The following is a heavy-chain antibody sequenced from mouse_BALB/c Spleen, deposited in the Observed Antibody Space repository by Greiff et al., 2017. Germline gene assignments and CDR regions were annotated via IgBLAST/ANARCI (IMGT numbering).Heavy chain of an antibody. CDR1: GYAFTNYL. V-gene: IGHV1-54*01. CDR2: INPGSGGT. D-gene: IGHD2-4*01. Sequence: QVQLKQSGAELVRPGTSVKVSCKASGYAFTNYLIEWVKQRPGQGLEWIGVINPGSGGTNYNEKFKGKATLTADKSSSTAYMQLSSLTSDDSAVYFCARSLLSTMITTAYYFDYWGQGTTLTVSS. J-gene: IGHJ2*01. CDR3: ARSLLSTMITTAYYFDY.